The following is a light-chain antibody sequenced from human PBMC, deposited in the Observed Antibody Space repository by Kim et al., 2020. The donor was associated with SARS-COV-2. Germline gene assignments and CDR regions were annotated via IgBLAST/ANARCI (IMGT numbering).Light chain of an antibody. CDR1: QSVSSNY. V-gene: IGKV3-20*01. J-gene: IGKJ1*01. CDR3: QQYSSSPAT. Sequence: PGERATLSCKTSQSVSSNYLAWYQQKPGQAPRLLIYGASSRATGIPDRFSGSGSGTDFTLTITRLEPEDFAVYYCQQYSSSPATFGQGTKVDIK. CDR2: GAS.